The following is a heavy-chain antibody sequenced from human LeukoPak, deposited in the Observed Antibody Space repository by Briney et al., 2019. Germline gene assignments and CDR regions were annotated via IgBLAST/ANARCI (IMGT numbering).Heavy chain of an antibody. CDR1: GGSFSGYY. D-gene: IGHD6-13*01. Sequence: SETLSLTCAVYGGSFSGYYWSWIRQPPGKGLEWIGEINHSGSTNYNPSLKSRVTISVDTSKNQFSLKLSSVTAADTAVYYCASSTWTNWFDPWGQGTLVTVSS. V-gene: IGHV4-34*01. J-gene: IGHJ5*02. CDR2: INHSGST. CDR3: ASSTWTNWFDP.